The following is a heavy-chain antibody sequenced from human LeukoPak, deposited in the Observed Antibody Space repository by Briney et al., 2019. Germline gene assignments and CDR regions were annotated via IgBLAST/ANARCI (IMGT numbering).Heavy chain of an antibody. J-gene: IGHJ5*02. D-gene: IGHD4-17*01. V-gene: IGHV3-74*01. CDR2: IYNDGSTT. CDR1: GFIFSKSW. CDR3: AREKDDHGDPGPLDA. Sequence: GGSLSLSCAASGFIFSKSWMHWVRQVPGKGLVWVARIYNDGSTTNYADSVKGRFTISRDNAANTLFLQMSSLRAEDTAVYYCAREKDDHGDPGPLDAWGQGDLVTVSS.